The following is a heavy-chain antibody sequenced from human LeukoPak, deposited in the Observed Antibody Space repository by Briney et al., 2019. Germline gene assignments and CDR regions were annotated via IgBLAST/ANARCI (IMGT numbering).Heavy chain of an antibody. CDR1: GYTFTSYG. V-gene: IGHV1-18*01. J-gene: IGHJ4*02. D-gene: IGHD5-24*01. Sequence: ASVKVSCKASGYTFTSYGISWVRQAPGQGLEWMGWISAYNGNTNYAQKLQGRVTMTTDTSTSTAYMELRSLRSDDTAVYYCAESRDGYNNFDYWGQGTLVTVSS. CDR3: AESRDGYNNFDY. CDR2: ISAYNGNT.